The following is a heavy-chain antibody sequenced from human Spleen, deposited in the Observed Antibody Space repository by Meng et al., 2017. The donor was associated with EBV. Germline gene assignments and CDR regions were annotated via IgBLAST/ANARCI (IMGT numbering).Heavy chain of an antibody. V-gene: IGHV4-61*08. CDR2: IYYSGST. Sequence: QGPLQESVPGLVESSETLSLTCTVSGRSGSSGAYYWSWIRQPPGKGLWWIGYIYYSGSTNYNPSLKSRVTISVDTSKNQFSLRLSSVTAADTAVYYCARSPDYFDSSGYYRFDYWGQGTLVTVSS. D-gene: IGHD3-22*01. J-gene: IGHJ4*02. CDR1: GRSGSSGAYY. CDR3: ARSPDYFDSSGYYRFDY.